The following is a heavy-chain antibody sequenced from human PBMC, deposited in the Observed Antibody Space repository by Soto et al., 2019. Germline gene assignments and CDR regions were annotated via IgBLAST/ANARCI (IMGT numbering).Heavy chain of an antibody. CDR2: IFWNDDK. J-gene: IGHJ4*02. V-gene: IGHV2-5*01. CDR3: AHSGIGYGSSSNYFDY. CDR1: RSSFSSSGAG. Sequence: SGPTLVNPTHPLTLTCTFSRSSFSSSGAGVGWIRQPPGKALEWLALIFWNDDKRYSPSLKSRLTITKDTSKNQVVLTMTNMDPVDTATYYCAHSGIGYGSSSNYFDYWGQGTLVTVSS. D-gene: IGHD6-6*01.